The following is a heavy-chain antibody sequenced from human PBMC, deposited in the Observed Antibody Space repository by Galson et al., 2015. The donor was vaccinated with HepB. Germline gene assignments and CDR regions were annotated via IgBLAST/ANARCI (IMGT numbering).Heavy chain of an antibody. CDR3: ASDSSEYYDFWSGYYTISYYFDY. V-gene: IGHV3-30-3*01. CDR1: GFTFSSYA. Sequence: SLRLSCAASGFTFSSYAMHWVRQAPGKGLEWVAVISYDGSNKYYADSVKGRFTISRDNSKNTLYLQMNSLRAEDTAVYYCASDSSEYYDFWSGYYTISYYFDYWGQGTLVTVSS. J-gene: IGHJ4*02. D-gene: IGHD3-3*01. CDR2: ISYDGSNK.